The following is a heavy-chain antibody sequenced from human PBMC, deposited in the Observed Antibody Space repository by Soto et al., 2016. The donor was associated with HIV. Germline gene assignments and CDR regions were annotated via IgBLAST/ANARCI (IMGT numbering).Heavy chain of an antibody. Sequence: QVQLVQSGAEVKKPGASVNVSCKASGNTFSGYYMHWVRQAPGQGLEWMGIINPSGGSTSYAQKFQGRVTMTRDTSTSTVYMELSSLRSEDTAVYYCARDTYDSSGYPGHYYYYYGMDVWGQGTTVTVSS. D-gene: IGHD3-22*01. CDR3: ARDTYDSSGYPGHYYYYYGMDV. CDR2: INPSGGST. V-gene: IGHV1-46*03. CDR1: GNTFSGYY. J-gene: IGHJ6*02.